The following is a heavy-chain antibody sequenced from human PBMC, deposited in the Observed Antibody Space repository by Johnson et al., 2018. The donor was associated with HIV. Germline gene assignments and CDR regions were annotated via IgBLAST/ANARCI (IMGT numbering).Heavy chain of an antibody. CDR2: ISGSGDST. Sequence: VQLVESGGGLVQPGGSLRLSCAASGFTFSSYAMSWVRQAPGKGLEWVSAISGSGDSTYYADSVKGRFTISRDNSKHTLYLQMNSLRADDTAVYYCAKVAVATAAGGVGLNIWGPGTMVTVSS. D-gene: IGHD6-13*01. J-gene: IGHJ3*02. CDR1: GFTFSSYA. V-gene: IGHV3-23*04. CDR3: AKVAVATAAGGVGLNI.